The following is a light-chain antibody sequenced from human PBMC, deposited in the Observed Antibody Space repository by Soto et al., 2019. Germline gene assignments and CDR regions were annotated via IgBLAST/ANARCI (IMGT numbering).Light chain of an antibody. CDR1: QSVSSY. CDR3: QQRSDGFT. CDR2: DAS. J-gene: IGKJ3*01. V-gene: IGKV3-11*01. Sequence: EIVLTQSPATLSLSPGERATLSCRASQSVSSYLAWYQQRPGQAPRLLIYDASNRATGIPARFSGSGSGTDFTLTISSLEPEDCAGYYCQQRSDGFTFGPGTKVDI.